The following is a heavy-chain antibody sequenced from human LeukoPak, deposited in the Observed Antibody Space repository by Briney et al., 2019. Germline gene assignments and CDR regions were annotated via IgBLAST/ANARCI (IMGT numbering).Heavy chain of an antibody. V-gene: IGHV4-34*01. CDR1: GGSFSGYY. CDR3: ARAGPTVTLTPFDY. D-gene: IGHD4-17*01. Sequence: KPSETLAPTRAVHGGSFSGYYRSWIRQPPGKGLEWIGEINHSGSTNYNPSLKSRVTISVDTSKNQFSLKLSSVTAADTAVYYCARAGPTVTLTPFDYWGQGTLVTVSS. CDR2: INHSGST. J-gene: IGHJ4*02.